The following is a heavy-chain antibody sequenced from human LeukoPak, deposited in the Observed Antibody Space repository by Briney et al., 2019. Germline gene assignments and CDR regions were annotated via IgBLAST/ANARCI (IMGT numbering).Heavy chain of an antibody. Sequence: GGSLRLSCAASGFTFSSYAMSWVRQAPGKGLEWVSAISGSGGSTYYADSVKGRFTISRDNSKNTLYLQMNSLRAEDTAVYYYAKSMGMIAVAQPIDYWGQGTLVTVSS. J-gene: IGHJ4*02. V-gene: IGHV3-23*01. CDR3: AKSMGMIAVAQPIDY. CDR2: ISGSGGST. CDR1: GFTFSSYA. D-gene: IGHD3-22*01.